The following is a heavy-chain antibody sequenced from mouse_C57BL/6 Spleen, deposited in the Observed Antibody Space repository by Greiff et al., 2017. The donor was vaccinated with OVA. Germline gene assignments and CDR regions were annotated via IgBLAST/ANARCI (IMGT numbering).Heavy chain of an antibody. CDR1: GYAFSSSW. J-gene: IGHJ3*01. CDR3: ARSSNPWFAY. Sequence: QVSVRQAVPELVNPVASVKISCKASGYAFSSSWMNWVKQRPGKGLEWIGRIYPGDGDTNYNGKFKGKATLTADKSSSTAYMQLSSLTSEDSAVYLCARSSNPWFAYWGQGTLVTVSA. D-gene: IGHD6-1*01. CDR2: IYPGDGDT. V-gene: IGHV1-82*01.